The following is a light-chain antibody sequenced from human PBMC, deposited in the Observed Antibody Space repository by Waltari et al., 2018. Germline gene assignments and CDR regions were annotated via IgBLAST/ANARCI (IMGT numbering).Light chain of an antibody. CDR2: KDK. CDR1: ELPKQY. CDR3: QSVDSSATYVI. Sequence: SYDLTQPPSVPVSPGQTARITCSGDELPKQYGYWYQQKSGQAPVLMICKDKERPSGTPERFSGSSSGTTVTLTSSGVHAEDEAYYYCQSVDSSATYVIFGGGTKLTVL. V-gene: IGLV3-25*03. J-gene: IGLJ2*01.